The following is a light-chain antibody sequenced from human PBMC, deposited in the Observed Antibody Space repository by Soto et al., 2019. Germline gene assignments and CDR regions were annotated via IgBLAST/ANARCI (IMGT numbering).Light chain of an antibody. CDR1: QSISNW. Sequence: DIHMTQSTSTLPASVGDRVTITCRASQSISNWLAWHQQKPGKAPNLLIYDASSLQSGVPSRFSGSGFGTEFTLTISSLQPGDFATYYCQQYSSRSTFGQGTKVDIK. J-gene: IGKJ1*01. V-gene: IGKV1-5*01. CDR3: QQYSSRST. CDR2: DAS.